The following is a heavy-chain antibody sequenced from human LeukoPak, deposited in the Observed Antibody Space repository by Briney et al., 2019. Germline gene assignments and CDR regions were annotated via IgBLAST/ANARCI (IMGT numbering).Heavy chain of an antibody. D-gene: IGHD5-12*01. CDR1: GGSISSYY. Sequence: SETLSLTCTVSGGSISSYYWGWIRQPPGKGLEWIGSIYYSGSTYYNPSLKSRVTISVDTSKNQFSLKLSSVTAADTAVYYCARHGATKIDYWGQGTLVTVSS. CDR3: ARHGATKIDY. V-gene: IGHV4-39*01. J-gene: IGHJ4*02. CDR2: IYYSGST.